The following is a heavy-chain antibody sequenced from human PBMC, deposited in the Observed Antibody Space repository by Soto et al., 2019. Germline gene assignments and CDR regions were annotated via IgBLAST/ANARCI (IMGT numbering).Heavy chain of an antibody. V-gene: IGHV1-18*04. Sequence: QVQLVQSGGEVKKPGASVKVSYKASGYTFSNYGVSWVRQAPGQGLEWLGWITAYNGKANYAHNFEGRVAMTIDTSTTTAYMELRGLRSDDTAVYYCARQHNDLWSDSPDFDYWGQGTLVTVSA. CDR2: ITAYNGKA. CDR3: ARQHNDLWSDSPDFDY. D-gene: IGHD3-3*01. CDR1: GYTFSNYG. J-gene: IGHJ4*02.